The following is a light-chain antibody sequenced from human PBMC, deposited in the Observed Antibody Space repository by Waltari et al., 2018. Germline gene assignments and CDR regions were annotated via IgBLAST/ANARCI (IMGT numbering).Light chain of an antibody. V-gene: IGKV1-39*01. CDR3: LQTYKTPWT. CDR2: DVS. CDR1: QSMSSY. Sequence: DIQMTQSPLSLSASVGDRVTITCRASQSMSSYLSWYQQKPGKAPKLLIYDVSSLHSGVPSRFSGSRSGTDFTLTISSLQPEDFATYYCLQTYKTPWTFGQGTKGDIK. J-gene: IGKJ1*01.